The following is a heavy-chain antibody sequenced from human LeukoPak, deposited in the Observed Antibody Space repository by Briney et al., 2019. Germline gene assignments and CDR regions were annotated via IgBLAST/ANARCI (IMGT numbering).Heavy chain of an antibody. Sequence: GGSLRLSCAASGFTFSSYGMHWVRQAPGKGLEGVAVISYDGSNKYYADSVKGRFTISRDNSKNTLYLQMNSLRAGDTAVYYCATEGGYCSSTSCYGAFDYWGQGTLVTVSS. CDR1: GFTFSSYG. V-gene: IGHV3-30*03. CDR3: ATEGGYCSSTSCYGAFDY. CDR2: ISYDGSNK. D-gene: IGHD2-2*01. J-gene: IGHJ4*02.